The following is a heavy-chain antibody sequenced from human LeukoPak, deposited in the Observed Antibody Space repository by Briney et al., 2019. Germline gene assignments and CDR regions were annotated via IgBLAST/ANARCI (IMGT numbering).Heavy chain of an antibody. CDR2: IYHSGST. Sequence: PSETLSLTCTVSGYSISSGYYWGWIRQPPGKGLEWIGSIYHSGSTYYNPSLKSRVTISVDTSKNQFSLKLSSVTAADTAVYYCARADDYGGNFDYWYFDLWGRGTLVTVSS. CDR1: GYSISSGYY. D-gene: IGHD4-23*01. V-gene: IGHV4-38-2*02. CDR3: ARADDYGGNFDYWYFDL. J-gene: IGHJ2*01.